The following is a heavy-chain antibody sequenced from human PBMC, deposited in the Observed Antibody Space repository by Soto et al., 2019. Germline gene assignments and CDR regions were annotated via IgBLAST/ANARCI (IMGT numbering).Heavy chain of an antibody. D-gene: IGHD6-19*01. V-gene: IGHV3-53*02. Sequence: EVQLVETGGGLIQPGGSLRLSCAASGFTVSSNHMNWVRQAPGKGPEWVSGFYSGGGRYYADTVKGRFTISSDTYTNTVFLQMNSLRVEDTAMYYCVRDLGSRIDYWGQGTLGNVSS. J-gene: IGHJ4*02. CDR2: FYSGGGR. CDR3: VRDLGSRIDY. CDR1: GFTVSSNH.